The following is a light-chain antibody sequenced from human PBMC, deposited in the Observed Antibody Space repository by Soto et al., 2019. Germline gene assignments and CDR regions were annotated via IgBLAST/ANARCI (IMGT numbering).Light chain of an antibody. CDR3: QTWGTGSWV. V-gene: IGLV4-69*01. CDR2: LNSDGSH. Sequence: QSVLTQSPSASASLGASVKLTCTLSSGHNTYAIAWHQQQPEKGSRYLMKLNSDGSHSKGDGIPDRFSGSSSGAERYLTISSLQSEDEADYYCQTWGTGSWVFGGGTKVTVL. CDR1: SGHNTYA. J-gene: IGLJ3*02.